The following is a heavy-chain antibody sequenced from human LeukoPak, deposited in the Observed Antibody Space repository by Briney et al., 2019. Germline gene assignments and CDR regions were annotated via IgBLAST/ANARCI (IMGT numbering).Heavy chain of an antibody. V-gene: IGHV3-48*03. D-gene: IGHD2-2*01. Sequence: PGGSLRLSCAASGFTVSSNYMNWVRQAPGKGLEWVSYISSSGSTIYYADSVKGRFTISRDNAKNSLYLQMNSLRAEDTAVYYCARRYCSSTSCLFDYWGQGTLVIVSS. CDR1: GFTVSSNY. J-gene: IGHJ4*02. CDR3: ARRYCSSTSCLFDY. CDR2: ISSSGSTI.